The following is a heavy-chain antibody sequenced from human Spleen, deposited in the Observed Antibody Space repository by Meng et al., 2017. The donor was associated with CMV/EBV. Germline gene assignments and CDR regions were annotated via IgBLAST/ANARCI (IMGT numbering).Heavy chain of an antibody. D-gene: IGHD5-18*01. CDR1: DYVFSSFA. J-gene: IGHJ4*02. V-gene: IGHV1-18*01. CDR2: ISGYSGNT. Sequence: ASVKVSCKASDYVFSSFAISWVRQAPGQGLEWVGRISGYSGNTDYGQTLQGRVTMTTDTSTSTAYMELRSLRSDDTAVYYCARDSGDTAMFSPNDYWGQGTLVTVSS. CDR3: ARDSGDTAMFSPNDY.